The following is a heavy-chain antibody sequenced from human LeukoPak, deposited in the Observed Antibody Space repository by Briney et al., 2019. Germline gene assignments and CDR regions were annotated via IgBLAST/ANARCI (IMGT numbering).Heavy chain of an antibody. CDR2: INHGGST. J-gene: IGHJ6*02. D-gene: IGHD6-6*01. CDR1: GGSFSGYY. CDR3: ARGRIAARSGRNYYYYGMDV. Sequence: SETLSLTCAVYGGSFSGYYWSWIRQPPGKGLEWIGEINHGGSTNYNPSLKSRVTISVDTSKNQFSLKLSSVTAADTAVYYCARGRIAARSGRNYYYYGMDVWGQGTTVTVSS. V-gene: IGHV4-34*01.